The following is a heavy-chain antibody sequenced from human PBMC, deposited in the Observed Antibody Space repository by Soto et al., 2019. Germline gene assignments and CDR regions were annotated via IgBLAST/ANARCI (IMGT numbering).Heavy chain of an antibody. D-gene: IGHD3-22*01. Sequence: SDPLSLTSTVSGGSISNCYWSWIRQPPGKGLEWIGYIYYSGSTNYNPSLKSRVTISVDTSKNQFSLKLSSVTAADTAVYYCARTDYSDSSGYYYGWFDPWGQGNLVTVSA. V-gene: IGHV4-59*07. CDR1: GGSISNCY. CDR2: IYYSGST. J-gene: IGHJ5*02. CDR3: ARTDYSDSSGYYYGWFDP.